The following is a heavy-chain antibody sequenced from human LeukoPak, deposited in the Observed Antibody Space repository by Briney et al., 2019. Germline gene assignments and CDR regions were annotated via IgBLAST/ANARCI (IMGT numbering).Heavy chain of an antibody. CDR2: INAGNGKT. Sequence: ASVKVSCKTSGHTFTDYAVQWVRQAPGQRLEWMGWINAGNGKTKYSQKFQDRVTITRDTSATTAYLDLNSLRSEDTAVYYCARARWTSTVTTYYLDYWGQGTLVTVSS. D-gene: IGHD4-17*01. J-gene: IGHJ4*02. V-gene: IGHV1-3*01. CDR1: GHTFTDYA. CDR3: ARARWTSTVTTYYLDY.